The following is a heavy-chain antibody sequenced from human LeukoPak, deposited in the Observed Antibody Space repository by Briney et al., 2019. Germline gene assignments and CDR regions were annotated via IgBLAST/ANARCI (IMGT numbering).Heavy chain of an antibody. Sequence: SETLSLTCTVSGDSLTYYYWSWIRQPPGKGLEWIGYIYYDGITNYNPSLKSRVTISVDTSKNQFSLKLSSVTAADTAVYYCARENSNSWYLDYWGQGTLVTVSS. D-gene: IGHD6-13*01. J-gene: IGHJ4*02. CDR2: IYYDGIT. V-gene: IGHV4-59*01. CDR1: GDSLTYYY. CDR3: ARENSNSWYLDY.